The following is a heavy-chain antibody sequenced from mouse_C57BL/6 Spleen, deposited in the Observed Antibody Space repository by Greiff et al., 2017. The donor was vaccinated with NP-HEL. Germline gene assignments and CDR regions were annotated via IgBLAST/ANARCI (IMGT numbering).Heavy chain of an antibody. J-gene: IGHJ3*01. V-gene: IGHV3-6*01. CDR2: ISYDGSN. CDR3: ARRGDYDVAWFAY. CDR1: GYSITSGYY. D-gene: IGHD2-4*01. Sequence: EVKLMESGPGLVKPSQSLSLTCSVTGYSITSGYYWNWIRQFPGNKLEWMGYISYDGSNNYNPSLKNRISITRDTSKNQFFLKLNSVTTEDTATYYCARRGDYDVAWFAYWGQGTLVTVSA.